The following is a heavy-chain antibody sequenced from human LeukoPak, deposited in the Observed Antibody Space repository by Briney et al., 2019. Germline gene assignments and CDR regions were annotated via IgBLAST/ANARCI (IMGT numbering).Heavy chain of an antibody. Sequence: GGSLRLSCAASGFTFSSYSMNWVRQAPGKGLEWASSISSSSSYIYYADSVKGRFTISRDNAKNSLYLQMNSLRAEDTAVYYCASGIQLWLSDYWGQGTLVTVSS. D-gene: IGHD5-18*01. J-gene: IGHJ4*02. CDR2: ISSSSSYI. CDR3: ASGIQLWLSDY. CDR1: GFTFSSYS. V-gene: IGHV3-21*01.